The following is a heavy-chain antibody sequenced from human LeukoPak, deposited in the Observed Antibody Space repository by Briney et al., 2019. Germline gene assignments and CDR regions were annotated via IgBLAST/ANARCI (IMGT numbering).Heavy chain of an antibody. D-gene: IGHD6-13*01. Sequence: GGSLRLSCAASGFTVSSNYMSWVRQAPGKGLEWVSVIYSGGSTYYADSVKGRFTISRDNSKNTLYLQMNSLRAEDTAVYYCARVEAAADFLIDYWGQGTLVTVSS. CDR2: IYSGGST. V-gene: IGHV3-53*01. CDR3: ARVEAAADFLIDY. J-gene: IGHJ4*02. CDR1: GFTVSSNY.